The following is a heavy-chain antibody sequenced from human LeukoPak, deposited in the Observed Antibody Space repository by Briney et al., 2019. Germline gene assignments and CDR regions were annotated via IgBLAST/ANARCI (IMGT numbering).Heavy chain of an antibody. CDR1: GGSISSYY. D-gene: IGHD3-22*01. CDR2: IYYSGST. Sequence: SETLSLTCTVSGGSISSYYWSWIRQPPGKGLEWIGYIYYSGSTNYNPSLKSRVTISVDTSKNQFSLKLSSVTAADTAVYYCARERALYGYRDRLRENYYDSSGYYYSYYFDYWGQGTLVTVSS. J-gene: IGHJ4*02. CDR3: ARERALYGYRDRLRENYYDSSGYYYSYYFDY. V-gene: IGHV4-59*01.